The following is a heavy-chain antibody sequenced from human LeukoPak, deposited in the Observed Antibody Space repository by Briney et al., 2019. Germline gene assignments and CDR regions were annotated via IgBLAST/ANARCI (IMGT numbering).Heavy chain of an antibody. D-gene: IGHD3-10*01. CDR3: ARDTRGIFDY. CDR1: EFTFSTYW. CDR2: IKEDGSDK. V-gene: IGHV3-7*05. J-gene: IGHJ4*02. Sequence: QTGGSLRLSCAASEFTFSTYWMSWVRQAPGKGLEWVANIKEDGSDKNYVGSVKGRFTISRDNAKNSLYLQMNSLRAEDTAEYYCARDTRGIFDYWGQGTLVTVSS.